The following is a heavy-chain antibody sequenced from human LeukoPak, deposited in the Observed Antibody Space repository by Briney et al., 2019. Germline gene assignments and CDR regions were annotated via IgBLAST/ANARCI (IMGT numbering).Heavy chain of an antibody. CDR1: GYTFTGYY. J-gene: IGHJ6*02. D-gene: IGHD3-16*01. CDR3: ARDMGDRRKYYYYGMDV. Sequence: ASVTVSCKASGYTFTGYYMHWVRQAPGQGLEWMGWNNPNSGGTNYAQKFQGRVTMTRDTSISTAYMELSRLRSDDTAVYYCARDMGDRRKYYYYGMDVWGQGTTVTVSS. V-gene: IGHV1-2*02. CDR2: NNPNSGGT.